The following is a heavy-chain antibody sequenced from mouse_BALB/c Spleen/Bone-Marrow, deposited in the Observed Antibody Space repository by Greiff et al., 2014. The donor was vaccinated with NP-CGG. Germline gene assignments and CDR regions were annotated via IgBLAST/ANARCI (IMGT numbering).Heavy chain of an antibody. CDR1: GYTFSTYT. J-gene: IGHJ3*01. CDR3: AGKVDGSYGPLFAY. CDR2: INPSSGYT. Sequence: QVQLQQSAAELARPGASVKMSCKASGYTFSTYTMHWVKQRPGQGLEWIGYINPSSGYTEYNQKFKDKTTLTADKSSGTAYMQLSILTSEDSAVYYCAGKVDGSYGPLFAYWGQGTLVTVSA. V-gene: IGHV1-4*02. D-gene: IGHD1-1*02.